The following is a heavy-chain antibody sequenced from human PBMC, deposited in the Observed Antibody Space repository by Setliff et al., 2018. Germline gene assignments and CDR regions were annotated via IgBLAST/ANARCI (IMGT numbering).Heavy chain of an antibody. D-gene: IGHD6-19*01. CDR1: GYTFTGYY. CDR3: ARAPYSSSFIQYYYYYYMDV. V-gene: IGHV1-2*02. CDR2: INPNSGGT. Sequence: GASVKVSCKASGYTFTGYYMHWVRQAPGQGLEWMGWINPNSGGTNYAQKFQGGVTMTRDTSISTAYMELSRLRSDDTAVYYCARAPYSSSFIQYYYYYYMDVWGKGTTVTVS. J-gene: IGHJ6*03.